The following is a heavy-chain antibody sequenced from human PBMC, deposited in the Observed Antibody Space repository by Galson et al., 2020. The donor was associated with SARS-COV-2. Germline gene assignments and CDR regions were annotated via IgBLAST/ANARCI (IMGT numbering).Heavy chain of an antibody. CDR3: ARAGYSSSWLL. J-gene: IGHJ4*02. Sequence: SETLSLTCTVSGGSISSYYWSWIRQPPGKGLEWIGYIYYSGSTNYNPSLKSRVTISVDTSKNQFSLKLSSVPAADTAVYYCARAGYSSSWLLWGQGTLVTVSS. CDR2: IYYSGST. D-gene: IGHD6-13*01. V-gene: IGHV4-59*01. CDR1: GGSISSYY.